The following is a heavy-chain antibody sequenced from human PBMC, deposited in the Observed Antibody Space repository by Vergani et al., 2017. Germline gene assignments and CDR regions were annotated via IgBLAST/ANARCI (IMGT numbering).Heavy chain of an antibody. J-gene: IGHJ6*02. D-gene: IGHD1-1*01. CDR3: ARDITKPPMAERPPGFYGMDV. Sequence: EVQLVESGGGLVQPGRSLRLSCAASGFTFDDYAMHWVRQAPGKGLEWVSGISWNSGSIGYADSVKGRFTISRDNAKNSLYLQMNSLRAEDTALYYCARDITKPPMAERPPGFYGMDVWGQGTTVTVSS. CDR1: GFTFDDYA. CDR2: ISWNSGSI. V-gene: IGHV3-9*01.